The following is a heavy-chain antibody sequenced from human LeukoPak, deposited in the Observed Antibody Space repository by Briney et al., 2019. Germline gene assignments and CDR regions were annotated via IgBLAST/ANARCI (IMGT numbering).Heavy chain of an antibody. CDR3: AREGGYYYYFDY. J-gene: IGHJ4*02. Sequence: PSEALSLTCTVSGGSISSSSYYWGWIRQPPGKGLEWIGSIYYSGSTYYNPSLKSRVTISVDTSKNQFSLKLSSVAAADTAVYYCAREGGYYYYFDYWGQGTLVTVSS. V-gene: IGHV4-39*07. CDR1: GGSISSSSYY. D-gene: IGHD3-22*01. CDR2: IYYSGST.